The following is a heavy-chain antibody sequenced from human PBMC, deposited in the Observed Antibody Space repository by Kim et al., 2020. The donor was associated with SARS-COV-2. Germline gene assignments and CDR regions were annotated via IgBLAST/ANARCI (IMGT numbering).Heavy chain of an antibody. V-gene: IGHV3-23*01. Sequence: GGSLRLSCAASGFSFGSYAMSWVRQAPGKGLEWVSSISGSGIRTNYADSVEGRFTISRDTSKNRLYLQMNSLRAEDTAVYYCAKVLGSIELWPYFDYWGQ. D-gene: IGHD3-16*01. CDR3: AKVLGSIELWPYFDY. CDR1: GFSFGSYA. CDR2: ISGSGIRT. J-gene: IGHJ4*02.